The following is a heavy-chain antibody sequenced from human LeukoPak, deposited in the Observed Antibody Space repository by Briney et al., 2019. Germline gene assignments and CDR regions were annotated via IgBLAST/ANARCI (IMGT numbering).Heavy chain of an antibody. V-gene: IGHV3-30*02. CDR3: AKERHQLLWRWFDP. J-gene: IGHJ5*02. D-gene: IGHD2-2*01. CDR1: GFTFSSYG. CDR2: IRYDGSNK. Sequence: GGSLRLSCAASGFTFSSYGMHWVRQAPGKGLEWVAFIRYDGSNKYYADSVKGRFTISRDNSKNTLYLQVNSLRAEDTAVYYCAKERHQLLWRWFDPWGQGTLVTVSS.